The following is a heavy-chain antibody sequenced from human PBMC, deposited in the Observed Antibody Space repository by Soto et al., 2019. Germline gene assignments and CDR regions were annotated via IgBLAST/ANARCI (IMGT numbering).Heavy chain of an antibody. D-gene: IGHD3-10*01. CDR1: GASVSSYS. CDR3: ARGGTSASGVVNWFDP. Sequence: SETQSLTCSVTGASVSSYSWSWIRQSPGKGLEWIGYIHYSGGTNYTPSLRSRVTISVDTSKNQLSLKLTSLTAADTPVYYCARGGTSASGVVNWFDPWGQGTLVTVSS. V-gene: IGHV4-59*02. J-gene: IGHJ5*02. CDR2: IHYSGGT.